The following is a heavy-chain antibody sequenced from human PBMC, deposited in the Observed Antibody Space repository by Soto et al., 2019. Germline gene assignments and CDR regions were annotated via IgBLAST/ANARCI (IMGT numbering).Heavy chain of an antibody. CDR3: AKGRGAPNPSGWYAFDI. D-gene: IGHD6-19*01. CDR1: GFTFSSYA. CDR2: ISGSGGST. J-gene: IGHJ3*02. V-gene: IGHV3-23*01. Sequence: GGSLRLSCAASGFTFSSYAMSWVHQAPGKGLEWVSAISGSGGSTYYADSVKGRFTISRDNSKNTLYLQMNSLRAEDTAVYYCAKGRGAPNPSGWYAFDIWGQGTMVTVSS.